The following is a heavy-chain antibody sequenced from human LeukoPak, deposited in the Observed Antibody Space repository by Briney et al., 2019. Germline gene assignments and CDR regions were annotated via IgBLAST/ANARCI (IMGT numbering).Heavy chain of an antibody. CDR2: IRAKYYGGTP. CDR3: AASDHLYCSSTGCHIDY. D-gene: IGHD2-2*01. J-gene: IGHJ4*02. V-gene: IGHV3-49*04. CDR1: GFSFGDYL. Sequence: GGSLRLSCTTSGFSFGDYLISWVRQAPGKGQEWVGFIRAKYYGGTPDYAASENGRFTIPRDDYKRVAYLQMMSLKAEDTAVFSCAASDHLYCSSTGCHIDYWGQGTLVTVSS.